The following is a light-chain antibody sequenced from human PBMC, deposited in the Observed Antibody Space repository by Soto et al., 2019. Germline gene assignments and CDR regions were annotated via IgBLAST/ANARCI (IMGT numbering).Light chain of an antibody. Sequence: DIQMTQSPSSVSASVGDRVTITGRASQGINNWLAWYQQKPGKAPELLIYAVSYLQSGVPSRFSGSGSATDFTLTISSLQPEDFATYFCKQSSEFPLTVGGGTNVDSK. V-gene: IGKV1-12*01. CDR2: AVS. CDR3: KQSSEFPLT. CDR1: QGINNW. J-gene: IGKJ4*01.